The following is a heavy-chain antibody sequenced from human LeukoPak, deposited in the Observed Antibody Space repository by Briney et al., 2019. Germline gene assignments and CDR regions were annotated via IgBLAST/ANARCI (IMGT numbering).Heavy chain of an antibody. J-gene: IGHJ4*02. Sequence: VASVKVSCKACGGTFISYAISWVRQAPGQGLEWMGRIIPIFGSASYARKFQDRVTIITDESTSTVHMELSSLRSEDTAVYYCARGKRESGCDIYHFDYWGQGTLVTVSS. CDR2: IIPIFGSA. CDR1: GGTFISYA. V-gene: IGHV1-69*05. CDR3: ARGKRESGCDIYHFDY. D-gene: IGHD5-12*01.